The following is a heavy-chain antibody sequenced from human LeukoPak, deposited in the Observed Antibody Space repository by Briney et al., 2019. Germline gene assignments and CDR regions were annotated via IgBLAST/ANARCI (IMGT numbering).Heavy chain of an antibody. D-gene: IGHD3-10*01. Sequence: GGSLRLSCAASGFTFSSYGMHWVRQAPGKGLEWVAVIWYDGSNKYYADSVKGRFTISRDNSKNTLYLQMNSLRAEDTAVYYCARDGITMVRGAHYFDYWGQGTLVTVSS. V-gene: IGHV3-33*01. CDR1: GFTFSSYG. J-gene: IGHJ4*02. CDR3: ARDGITMVRGAHYFDY. CDR2: IWYDGSNK.